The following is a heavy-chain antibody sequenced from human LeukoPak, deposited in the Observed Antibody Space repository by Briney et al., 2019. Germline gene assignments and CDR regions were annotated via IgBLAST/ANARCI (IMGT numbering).Heavy chain of an antibody. J-gene: IGHJ4*02. Sequence: GGSLRLSCAAPGFTFSSYAMNWVRQAPGKVLEWVAGISSGDRTFHAESVKGRFTISRDKSKDTLYLQMNSLRAEDTAVYYCTKDATASPYFHWFDNWGQGTQVIVSS. CDR3: TKDATASPYFHWFDN. D-gene: IGHD3-9*01. CDR2: ISSGDRT. CDR1: GFTFSSYA. V-gene: IGHV3-23*01.